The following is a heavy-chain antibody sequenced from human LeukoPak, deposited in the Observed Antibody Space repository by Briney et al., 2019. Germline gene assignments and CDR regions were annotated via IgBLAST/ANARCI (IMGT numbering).Heavy chain of an antibody. CDR2: INSDGSST. D-gene: IGHD1-26*01. Sequence: GGSLRLSCAASGSTFSSYWMHWVRQAPGKGLVWVSRINSDGSSTSYADSVKGRFTISRDNAKNTLYLQMNSLRAEDTAVYYCARDPIVLNWFDPWGQGTLVTVSS. J-gene: IGHJ5*02. V-gene: IGHV3-74*01. CDR3: ARDPIVLNWFDP. CDR1: GSTFSSYW.